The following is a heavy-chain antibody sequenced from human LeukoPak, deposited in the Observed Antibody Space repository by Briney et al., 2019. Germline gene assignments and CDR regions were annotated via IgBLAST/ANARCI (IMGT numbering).Heavy chain of an antibody. D-gene: IGHD1-7*01. CDR2: IIPILGIA. J-gene: IGHJ6*02. Sequence: SVKVSCKASGGTFSSYAISWVRQAPGQGLEWMGRIIPILGIANYAQKFQGGVTITADKSTSTAYMELSSLRSEDTAVYYCARDLELRGIYGMDVWGQGTTVTVSS. V-gene: IGHV1-69*04. CDR3: ARDLELRGIYGMDV. CDR1: GGTFSSYA.